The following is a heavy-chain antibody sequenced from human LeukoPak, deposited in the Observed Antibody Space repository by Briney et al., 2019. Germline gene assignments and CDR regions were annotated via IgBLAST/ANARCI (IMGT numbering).Heavy chain of an antibody. D-gene: IGHD2-2*03. V-gene: IGHV5-51*01. CDR1: GYSFTSYW. CDR3: ARSGYCSSINCEKDFDY. J-gene: IGHJ4*02. CDR2: IYPVDSDT. Sequence: GESLKISCKGSGYSFTSYWIGWVRQMPGKGLEWMGIIYPVDSDTRYSPSFQGQVTISADKSISTAYLQWSSLKASDTAMYYCARSGYCSSINCEKDFDYWGQGTLVTVSS.